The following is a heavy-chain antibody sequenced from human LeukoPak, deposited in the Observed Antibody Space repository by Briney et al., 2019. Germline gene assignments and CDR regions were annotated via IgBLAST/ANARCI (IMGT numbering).Heavy chain of an antibody. V-gene: IGHV4-59*01. J-gene: IGHJ3*02. Sequence: SETLSLTCIVSGDFISRYYWSWIRQPPGKGLEWIGYISHSGSTNYNPSLKSRVTISMDTSNNQVSLRLSSVTAADTAMYYCARELAAAEDAFDIWGQGTVVTVPS. D-gene: IGHD6-13*01. CDR3: ARELAAAEDAFDI. CDR1: GDFISRYY. CDR2: ISHSGST.